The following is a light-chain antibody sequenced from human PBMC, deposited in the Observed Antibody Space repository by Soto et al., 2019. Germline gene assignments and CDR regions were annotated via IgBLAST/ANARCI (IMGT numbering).Light chain of an antibody. CDR3: QQYADSPLYT. Sequence: EIVLTQSPGTLSLCPGERATLSCRASQSVSGSKLAWYQHKRGQAPRLLIYGASTRATDIPDRFSGSGSGTDFTLTISRLEPEDFAVYYCQQYADSPLYTFGQGTNLEIK. J-gene: IGKJ2*01. CDR1: QSVSGSK. CDR2: GAS. V-gene: IGKV3-20*01.